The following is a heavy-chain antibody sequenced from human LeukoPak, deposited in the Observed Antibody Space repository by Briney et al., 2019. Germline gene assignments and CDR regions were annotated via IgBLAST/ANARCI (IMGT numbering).Heavy chain of an antibody. D-gene: IGHD3-3*01. CDR2: INWNGGST. V-gene: IGHV3-20*04. CDR1: GFTFDDYG. J-gene: IGHJ4*02. Sequence: GGSLRLSCAASGFTFDDYGMSWVRQAPGKGLELVSGINWNGGSTGYADSVKGRFTISRDNAKNSLYLQMNSLRAEDTALYYCARVGISIDDFWSGYHYDFDYWGQGTLVTVSS. CDR3: ARVGISIDDFWSGYHYDFDY.